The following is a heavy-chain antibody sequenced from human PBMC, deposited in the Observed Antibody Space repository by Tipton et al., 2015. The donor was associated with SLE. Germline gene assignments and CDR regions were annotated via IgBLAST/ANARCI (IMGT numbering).Heavy chain of an antibody. D-gene: IGHD3-3*01. V-gene: IGHV3-15*01. CDR2: IKSKSDGGTT. Sequence: GSLRLSCAASGFTFSNAWMNWVRQAPGKGLEWVGRIKSKSDGGTTDYAAPVKGRFIISRDDSKNTLYLQMSSLKTEDTAVYYCTTDPSLEWIIEQGYWGQGTLVTVSS. J-gene: IGHJ4*02. CDR3: TTDPSLEWIIEQGY. CDR1: GFTFSNAW.